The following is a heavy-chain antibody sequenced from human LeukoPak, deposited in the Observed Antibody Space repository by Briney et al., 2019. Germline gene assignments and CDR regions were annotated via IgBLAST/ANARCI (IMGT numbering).Heavy chain of an antibody. J-gene: IGHJ5*02. CDR2: IKEDGSEK. CDR1: GFSFSSYW. Sequence: GGSLRLSCAASGFSFSSYWMIWVRQDPGKGLEWVANIKEDGSEKNYVDSVEGRFTISRDNAKNSLYLQMNSLRAEDPAVYYCARVGLGVGSGRKASGFDPWGQGTLVIVSS. D-gene: IGHD3-10*01. V-gene: IGHV3-7*01. CDR3: ARVGLGVGSGRKASGFDP.